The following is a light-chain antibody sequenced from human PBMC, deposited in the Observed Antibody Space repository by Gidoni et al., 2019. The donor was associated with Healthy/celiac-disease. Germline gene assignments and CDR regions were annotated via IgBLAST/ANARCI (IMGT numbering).Light chain of an antibody. CDR1: HSISSW. Sequence: DIQMTQSPSTLSASVGDRVTITCRARHSISSWLALYQQKPGKAPKILIYKAASLDSGVPSRFSGSGSWTEFTLTISSLQPDDFAAYYCQQYNSYPLTFGQGTKVEIK. CDR2: KAA. CDR3: QQYNSYPLT. V-gene: IGKV1-5*03. J-gene: IGKJ1*01.